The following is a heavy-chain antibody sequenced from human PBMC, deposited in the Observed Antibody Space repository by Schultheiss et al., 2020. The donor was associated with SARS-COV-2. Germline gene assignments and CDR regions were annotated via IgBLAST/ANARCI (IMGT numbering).Heavy chain of an antibody. CDR3: ARVNDYYDSSGYAY. D-gene: IGHD3-22*01. CDR2: ISAYNGNT. J-gene: IGHJ4*02. V-gene: IGHV1-18*01. CDR1: GYTFTSYG. Sequence: ASVKVSCKASGYTFTSYGISWVRQAPGQGLEWMGWISAYNGNTNYAQKFQGRVTMTRDTSISTAYMELSRLRSDDTAVYYCARVNDYYDSSGYAYWGQGTLVTVS.